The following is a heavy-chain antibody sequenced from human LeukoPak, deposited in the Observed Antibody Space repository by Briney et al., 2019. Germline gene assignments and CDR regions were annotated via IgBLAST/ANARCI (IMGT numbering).Heavy chain of an antibody. CDR3: AKSNRITMIVVVITAFDY. J-gene: IGHJ4*02. CDR2: ISGSGGGT. V-gene: IGHV3-23*01. CDR1: GFTFSSYA. D-gene: IGHD3-22*01. Sequence: PGGSLRLSCAASGFTFSSYAMSWVRQAPGKGLEWVSAISGSGGGTYYADSVKGRFTISRDNSKNTLYLQMNSLRAEDTAVYYCAKSNRITMIVVVITAFDYWGQGTLVIVSS.